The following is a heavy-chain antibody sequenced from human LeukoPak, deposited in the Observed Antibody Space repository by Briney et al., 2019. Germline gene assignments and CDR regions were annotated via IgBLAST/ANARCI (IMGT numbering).Heavy chain of an antibody. V-gene: IGHV1-2*02. D-gene: IGHD2-2*01. CDR1: GYTFTGYY. CDR3: ARVADCSSTSCYALYYYYYMDV. J-gene: IGHJ6*03. Sequence: ASVKVSCKASGYTFTGYYMHWVRQAPGQGLEWMGWINPNSGGTNYAQKLQGRVTMTTDTSTSTVYMELRSLRSGDTAVYYCARVADCSSTSCYALYYYYYMDVWGKGTTVTISS. CDR2: INPNSGGT.